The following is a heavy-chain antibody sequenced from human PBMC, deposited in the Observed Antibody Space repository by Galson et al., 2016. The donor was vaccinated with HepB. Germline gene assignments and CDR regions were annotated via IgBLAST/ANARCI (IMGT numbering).Heavy chain of an antibody. CDR1: GYTFTSYA. CDR2: ISAANDNT. V-gene: IGHV1-3*01. D-gene: IGHD5-24*01. J-gene: IGHJ4*02. CDR3: ARRGDCYNYDC. Sequence: SVKVSCKASGYTFTSYAIHWVRQAPGQRLEWLGWISAANDNTNYSQKFQGRVTITRDTSASTAYMELSSLRSEDTAVYYCARRGDCYNYDCWGQGTLVTVSS.